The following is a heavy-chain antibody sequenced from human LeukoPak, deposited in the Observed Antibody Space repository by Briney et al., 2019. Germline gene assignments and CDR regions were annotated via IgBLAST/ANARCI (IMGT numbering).Heavy chain of an antibody. Sequence: SETLSLICTVSGGSISSYYWSWIRQPPGKGLEWIGYIYYSVSTNYNPSLKSRVTISVDTSKNQFSLKLSSVTAADTAVYYCASSGIAVAGRPFQHWGQGTLVTVSS. CDR2: IYYSVST. V-gene: IGHV4-59*01. CDR1: GGSISSYY. D-gene: IGHD6-19*01. J-gene: IGHJ1*01. CDR3: ASSGIAVAGRPFQH.